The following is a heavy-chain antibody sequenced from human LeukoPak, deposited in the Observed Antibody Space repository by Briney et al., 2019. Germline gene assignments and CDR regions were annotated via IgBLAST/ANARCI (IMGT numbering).Heavy chain of an antibody. J-gene: IGHJ4*02. V-gene: IGHV1-69*05. CDR3: ARDRIAAAGFDY. CDR2: IIPIFGTA. D-gene: IGHD6-13*01. Sequence: GSSVKVSCKASGGTFSSYAISWVRQAPGQGLEWMGGIIPIFGTANYAQKFQGRVTITTDESTSTAYMELSSVRSEDTAVYYCARDRIAAAGFDYWGQGTLVTVSS. CDR1: GGTFSSYA.